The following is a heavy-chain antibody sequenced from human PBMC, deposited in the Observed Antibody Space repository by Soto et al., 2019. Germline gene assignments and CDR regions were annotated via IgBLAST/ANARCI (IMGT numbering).Heavy chain of an antibody. J-gene: IGHJ6*02. V-gene: IGHV1-69*12. D-gene: IGHD6-6*01. Sequence: QVQLVQSGAEVKKPGSSVKVSCKASGGTFSSYAISWVRQAPGQGLEWMGGLIPIFGTANYAQKFQGRVTITADESTSTAYMELSSLRSEDTAVYYCARSQGIAARPGRDYYGMDVWGQGTTVTVSS. CDR1: GGTFSSYA. CDR2: LIPIFGTA. CDR3: ARSQGIAARPGRDYYGMDV.